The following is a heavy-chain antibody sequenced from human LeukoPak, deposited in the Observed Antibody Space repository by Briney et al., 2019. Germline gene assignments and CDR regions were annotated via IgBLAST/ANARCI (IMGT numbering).Heavy chain of an antibody. CDR1: GFTFSSYG. CDR3: ARGGRGSSWFDN. V-gene: IGHV3-30*03. Sequence: PGGSLRLSCAASGFTFSSYGMHWVRQAPGKGLEWVAVISYDGSNKYYADSVKGRFTISRDNSKNTLYLQMNSLRAEDTAVYYCARGGRGSSWFDNWGQGTLVTVSS. J-gene: IGHJ4*02. CDR2: ISYDGSNK. D-gene: IGHD6-13*01.